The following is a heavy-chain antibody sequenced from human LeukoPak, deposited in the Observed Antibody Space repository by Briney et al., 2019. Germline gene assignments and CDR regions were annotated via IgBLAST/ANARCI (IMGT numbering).Heavy chain of an antibody. V-gene: IGHV3-33*01. D-gene: IGHD6-13*01. J-gene: IGHJ4*02. CDR1: GFTFSSYG. CDR3: ARGPYSSSFCILEY. CDR2: IWYDGSNK. Sequence: GGSVTLFCAASGFTFSSYGMDWVRQAPGKGLEWVAVIWYDGSNKYYADSVKGRLTISRDNSKNTLYLQMNSLRAEDTAVYYCARGPYSSSFCILEYWGQGTLVTVSS.